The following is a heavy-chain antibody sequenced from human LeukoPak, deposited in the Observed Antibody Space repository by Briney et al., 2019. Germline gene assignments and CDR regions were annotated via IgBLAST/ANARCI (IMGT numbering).Heavy chain of an antibody. D-gene: IGHD3-3*01. CDR3: ARAVHRMSGTGAPFDY. CDR1: GGSISSFY. V-gene: IGHV4-59*01. Sequence: PSETLSLTCTVSGGSISSFYWSWIRQPPGKGLEWIGYIYYSGSANYNPSLKSRVTISVDTSKNQFSLKLNSVTAADTAVYYCARAVHRMSGTGAPFDYWGQGTLVTVSS. CDR2: IYYSGSA. J-gene: IGHJ4*02.